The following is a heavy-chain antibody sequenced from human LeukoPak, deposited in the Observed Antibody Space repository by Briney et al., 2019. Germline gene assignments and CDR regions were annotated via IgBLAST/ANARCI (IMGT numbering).Heavy chain of an antibody. CDR1: GYTFTSYG. J-gene: IGHJ4*02. Sequence: GASVKVSCKASGYTFTSYGISWVRQAPGQGLEWMGWISAYNGNTNYAQKLQGRVTMTTDTSTSTAYMELSRLRSDDTAVYYCARAQRRDGSSGYYAYWGQGTLVTVSS. CDR3: ARAQRRDGSSGYYAY. D-gene: IGHD3-22*01. V-gene: IGHV1-18*01. CDR2: ISAYNGNT.